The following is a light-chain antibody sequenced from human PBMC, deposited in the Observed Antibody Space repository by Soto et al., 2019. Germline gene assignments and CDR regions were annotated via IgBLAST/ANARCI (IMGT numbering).Light chain of an antibody. CDR3: QQYDNLPIT. V-gene: IGKV1-33*01. J-gene: IGKJ5*01. CDR1: HDITNF. Sequence: DIQMTQSPSTLSASVGDRVTITCQATHDITNFLNWYQQKPGKAPKLLINDASTLESGVPSRFSGSGSGTDFTFTISSLQPEDFATYYCQQYDNLPITFGQGTRLEIK. CDR2: DAS.